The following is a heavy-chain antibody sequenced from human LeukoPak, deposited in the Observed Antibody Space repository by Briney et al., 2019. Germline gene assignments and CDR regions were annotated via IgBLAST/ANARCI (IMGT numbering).Heavy chain of an antibody. Sequence: TSETLSLTCAVYGGSFSGYYWSWIRQPPGKGLEWIGFIYNSRSTNYNPSLKSRVTISVDTSKNQFSLKLNSVTAADTAVYYCARRNILTEGEAFDIWGQGTMVTVSS. CDR3: ARRNILTEGEAFDI. J-gene: IGHJ3*02. CDR2: IYNSRST. D-gene: IGHD3-9*01. CDR1: GGSFSGYY. V-gene: IGHV4-59*08.